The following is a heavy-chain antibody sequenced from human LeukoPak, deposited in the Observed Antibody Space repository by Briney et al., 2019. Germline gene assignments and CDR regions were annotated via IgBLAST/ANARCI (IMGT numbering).Heavy chain of an antibody. CDR1: GFTFSSYW. J-gene: IGHJ6*02. CDR2: IKQDGSEK. V-gene: IGHV3-7*03. Sequence: GGSLRLSCAASGFTFSSYWMSWVRQAPGKGLEWVANIKQDGSEKYYADSVKGRFTISRDNSKNTLYLQMNSLRAEDTAVYYCAKQSSRPLDYYYYGMDVWGQGTTVTVSS. CDR3: AKQSSRPLDYYYYGMDV. D-gene: IGHD1/OR15-1a*01.